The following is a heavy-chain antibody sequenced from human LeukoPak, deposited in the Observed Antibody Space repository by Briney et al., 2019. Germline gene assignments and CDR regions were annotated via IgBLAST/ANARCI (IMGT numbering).Heavy chain of an antibody. J-gene: IGHJ3*02. D-gene: IGHD5-18*01. CDR1: GGSISSSGYY. V-gene: IGHV4-39*01. CDR3: ASHPTAFDAFDI. CDR2: IYYSGST. Sequence: SETLSLTCTVSGGSISSSGYYWGWIRQSPGKGLEWMGSIYYSGSTYYDPSLKSRVTISEDTSKNQFSLKLSSVAAADTAVYFCASHPTAFDAFDIWGQGTMVTVSS.